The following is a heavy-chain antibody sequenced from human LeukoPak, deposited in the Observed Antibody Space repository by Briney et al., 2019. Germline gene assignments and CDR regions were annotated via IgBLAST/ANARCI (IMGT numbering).Heavy chain of an antibody. Sequence: PSETLSLTCTVSGGSISSYYWSWIRQPPGEGLEWIGYIYYSGSTNYNPSLKSRVTISVDTSKNQFSLKLSSVTAADTAVYYCARYIVVVAYFDYWGQGTLVTVSS. CDR1: GGSISSYY. CDR2: IYYSGST. J-gene: IGHJ4*02. V-gene: IGHV4-59*08. CDR3: ARYIVVVAYFDY. D-gene: IGHD2-2*01.